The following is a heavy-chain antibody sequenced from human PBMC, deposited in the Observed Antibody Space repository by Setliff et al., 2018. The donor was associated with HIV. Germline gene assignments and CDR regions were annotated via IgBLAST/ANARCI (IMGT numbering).Heavy chain of an antibody. D-gene: IGHD3-3*01. V-gene: IGHV3-21*01. CDR3: ARDNLYYNLYDGSPVYGMDV. J-gene: IGHJ6*02. Sequence: GSLRLSCAASGFTFRNYKFNWVRQAPGRGLEWVSSISIGSGGAIDYADSVQGRFTISSDNSKNSLYLQMNGLRVEDTGVYYCARDNLYYNLYDGSPVYGMDVWGQGTTVTVSS. CDR2: ISIGSGGAI. CDR1: GFTFRNYK.